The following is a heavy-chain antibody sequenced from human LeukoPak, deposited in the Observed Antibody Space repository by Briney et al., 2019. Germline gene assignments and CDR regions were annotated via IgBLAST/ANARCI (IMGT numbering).Heavy chain of an antibody. J-gene: IGHJ4*02. CDR2: IYHSGST. Sequence: SETLSLTCAVSGYSISSGYYWGWIRQPPGKGLEWIGSIYHSGSTYYNPSLKSRVTISVDTSKNQFSLKLSSVTAADTAVYYCARHARIAVADTELGGFDYWGQGTLVTVSS. D-gene: IGHD6-19*01. V-gene: IGHV4-38-2*01. CDR3: ARHARIAVADTELGGFDY. CDR1: GYSISSGYY.